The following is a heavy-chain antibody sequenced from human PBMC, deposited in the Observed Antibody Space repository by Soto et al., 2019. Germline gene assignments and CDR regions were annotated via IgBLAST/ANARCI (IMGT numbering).Heavy chain of an antibody. CDR3: ARARLGYDFWSGPSSWFDP. D-gene: IGHD3-3*01. V-gene: IGHV1-2*04. CDR1: GYTFTGYY. Sequence: GASVKVSCKASGYTFTGYYMHWVRQAPGQGLEWMGWINPNSGGTNYAQKFQGWVTMTRDTSISTAYMELSRLRSDDTAVYYCARARLGYDFWSGPSSWFDPWGQGTLVTVSS. J-gene: IGHJ5*02. CDR2: INPNSGGT.